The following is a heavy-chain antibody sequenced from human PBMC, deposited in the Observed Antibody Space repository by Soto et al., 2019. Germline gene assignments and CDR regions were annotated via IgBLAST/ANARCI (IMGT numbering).Heavy chain of an antibody. CDR1: GGSFSGYY. J-gene: IGHJ4*02. CDR2: INHSGST. V-gene: IGHV4-34*01. D-gene: IGHD2-15*01. Sequence: QVQLQQWGAGLLKPSETLSLTCAVYGGSFSGYYWSWIRQPPGKGLEWIGEINHSGSTNYNPSLKSRVTISVDTSTTQVSLKLSSVTAADTAVYYCARAAPRYCSGGSCYSGRGYWGQGTLVTVSS. CDR3: ARAAPRYCSGGSCYSGRGY.